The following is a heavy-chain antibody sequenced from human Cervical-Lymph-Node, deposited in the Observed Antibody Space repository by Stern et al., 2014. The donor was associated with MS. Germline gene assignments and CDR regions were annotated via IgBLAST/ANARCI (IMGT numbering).Heavy chain of an antibody. J-gene: IGHJ4*02. V-gene: IGHV4-31*03. Sequence: MQLVESGPGLVKPSQTLSLTCTVSGGSISSGGYYWSWIRQHPGKGLEWIGYIYYSGSTYYNPSLKSRVTISVDTSKNQFSLKLSSVTAADTAVYYCARGDSSGWYEFDYWGQGTLVTVSS. CDR3: ARGDSSGWYEFDY. CDR2: IYYSGST. CDR1: GGSISSGGYY. D-gene: IGHD6-19*01.